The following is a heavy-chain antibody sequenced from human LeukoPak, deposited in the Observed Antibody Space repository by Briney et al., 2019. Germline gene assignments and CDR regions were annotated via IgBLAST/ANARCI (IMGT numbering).Heavy chain of an antibody. CDR3: ARHRRGVGLNYFDY. Sequence: NPSETLSLTCAVYGGSFSGYYWSWIRQPPGKGLEWIGYIYSSGSTNYNPSLKSRVTISVDTSKNQFSLRLSSVTAADTAVYYCARHRRGVGLNYFDYWGQGTLVTVSS. J-gene: IGHJ4*02. CDR1: GGSFSGYY. D-gene: IGHD3-10*01. V-gene: IGHV4-59*08. CDR2: IYSSGST.